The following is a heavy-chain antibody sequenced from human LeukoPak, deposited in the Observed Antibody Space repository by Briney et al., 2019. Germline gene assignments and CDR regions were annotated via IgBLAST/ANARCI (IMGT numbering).Heavy chain of an antibody. CDR3: ARTYCGGDCYSSRGWFDT. Sequence: ASVKVSCKASGYTFTSYGISWVRQAPGQGLEWMGWISVYNGNTKYVQKFQGRVTMTTDTSTSTAYMELSSLRSEDTAVYYCARTYCGGDCYSSRGWFDTWGQGTLVTVSS. CDR2: ISVYNGNT. J-gene: IGHJ5*02. V-gene: IGHV1-18*01. CDR1: GYTFTSYG. D-gene: IGHD2-21*02.